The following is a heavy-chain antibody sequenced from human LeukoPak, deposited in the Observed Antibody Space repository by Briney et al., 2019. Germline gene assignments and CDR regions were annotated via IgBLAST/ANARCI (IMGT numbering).Heavy chain of an antibody. CDR1: GGSFSGYY. CDR2: INHSGST. J-gene: IGHJ3*02. D-gene: IGHD3-22*01. Sequence: SETLSLTCAVYGGSFSGYYWSWIRQPPGKGLEWIGEINHSGSTNYNPSLKSRVTISVDTSKNQFSLKLSSVTAADTAVYYCARWLSYYDSSGYYYVTTFDIWGQGTMVTVSS. V-gene: IGHV4-34*01. CDR3: ARWLSYYDSSGYYYVTTFDI.